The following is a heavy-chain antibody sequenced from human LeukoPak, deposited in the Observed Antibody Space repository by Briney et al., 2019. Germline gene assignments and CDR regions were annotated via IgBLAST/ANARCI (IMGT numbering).Heavy chain of an antibody. CDR2: IYYSGST. V-gene: IGHV4-59*01. J-gene: IGHJ6*03. CDR3: ARVFDSGSQAYFYYMDV. D-gene: IGHD3-10*01. CDR1: GGSISSYY. Sequence: SETLSLTCTVSGGSISSYYWSWIRQPPGKGLEWVGYIYYSGSTNYNPSLKSRVTISVDTSKNQFSLKLSSVTAADTAVYYCARVFDSGSQAYFYYMDVWGKGTTVTIFS.